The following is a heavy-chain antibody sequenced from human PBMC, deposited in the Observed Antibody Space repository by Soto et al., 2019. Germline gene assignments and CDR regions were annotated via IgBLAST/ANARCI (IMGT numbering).Heavy chain of an antibody. V-gene: IGHV3-30*18. J-gene: IGHJ4*02. CDR2: ISYHGSNK. CDR3: AKGRLRGYAETIDY. CDR1: GFTFATSG. Sequence: QVLLVESGGGVVQPGRSLRLSCAASGFTFATSGMHWVRQAPGKGLEWVAVISYHGSNKYYADSVKGRFTISRDNSKNTLYLQMNSLRPEDTAVFYCAKGRLRGYAETIDYWGQGTLVTVSS. D-gene: IGHD5-12*01.